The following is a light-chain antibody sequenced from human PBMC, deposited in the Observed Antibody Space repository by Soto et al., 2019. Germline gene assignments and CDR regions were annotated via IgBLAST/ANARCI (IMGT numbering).Light chain of an antibody. CDR2: GAS. CDR1: QSVSSSY. Sequence: EIVLTQSTGTLSLSPGERATLSCRASQSVSSSYLAWYQQKPGQAPRLLIYGASSRATGIPDRFSGSGSGTDFTLTISGLEPEDFAVYYCQQYSSSPGLTFGGGTKVEIK. V-gene: IGKV3-20*01. CDR3: QQYSSSPGLT. J-gene: IGKJ4*01.